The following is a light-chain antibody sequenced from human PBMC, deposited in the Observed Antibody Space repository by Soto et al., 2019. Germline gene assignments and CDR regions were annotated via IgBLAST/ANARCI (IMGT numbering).Light chain of an antibody. CDR2: GAS. Sequence: EIVMTQSPATLSVSPGERATLSCRASQSVNSNLDWYQQKPGQAPRLLIYGASTRATGIPARFSGSGSRTEFTLTISSLQSEDFALYYCQQYNNWPPLTFGGGTKVEIK. V-gene: IGKV3-15*01. CDR3: QQYNNWPPLT. CDR1: QSVNSN. J-gene: IGKJ4*02.